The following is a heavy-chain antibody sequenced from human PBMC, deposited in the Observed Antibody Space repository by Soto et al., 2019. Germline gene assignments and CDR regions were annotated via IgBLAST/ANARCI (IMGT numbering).Heavy chain of an antibody. D-gene: IGHD3-22*01. CDR1: GFTFDDYA. CDR2: ISWNSGSI. V-gene: IGHV3-9*01. CDR3: AKAGSYYDSSGYFPFDY. J-gene: IGHJ4*02. Sequence: EVQLVESGGGLVQPGRSLRLSCAASGFTFDDYAMHWVRQAPGKGLEWFSGISWNSGSIGYADSVKCRFTISRDNAKNSLYLQMNSLRAEDTALYYCAKAGSYYDSSGYFPFDYWGQGTLVTVSS.